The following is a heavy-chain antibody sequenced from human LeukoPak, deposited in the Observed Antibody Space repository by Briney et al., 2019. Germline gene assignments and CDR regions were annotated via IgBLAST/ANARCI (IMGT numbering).Heavy chain of an antibody. CDR2: INSDGSST. D-gene: IGHD5-12*01. CDR3: AAKNSGYFLL. Sequence: GGSLRLSCAASEFXFSYYWIHWVRQAPGKGLVWVSRINSDGSSTNYADSVKGRFTISRDNAKNTLYLQMNSLRAEDTAVYYCAAKNSGYFLLWGQGTLVTVSS. CDR1: EFXFSYYW. J-gene: IGHJ4*02. V-gene: IGHV3-74*01.